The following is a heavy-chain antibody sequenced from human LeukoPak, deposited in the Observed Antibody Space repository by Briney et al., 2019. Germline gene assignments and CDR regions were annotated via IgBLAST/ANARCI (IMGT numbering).Heavy chain of an antibody. D-gene: IGHD3-10*01. V-gene: IGHV1-69*13. CDR1: GGTFSSYA. J-gene: IGHJ4*02. CDR2: IIPTFGTA. Sequence: SVKVSCKASGGTFSSYAISWVRQAPGQGLEWMGGIIPTFGTANYAPKFQGRVTITADESTSTAYMELSSLRSEDTAVYYCANRGSGSYYMGGYYFDYWGQGTLVTVSS. CDR3: ANRGSGSYYMGGYYFDY.